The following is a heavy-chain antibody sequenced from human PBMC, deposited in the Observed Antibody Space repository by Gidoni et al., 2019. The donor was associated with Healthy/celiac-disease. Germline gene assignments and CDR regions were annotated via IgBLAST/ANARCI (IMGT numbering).Heavy chain of an antibody. CDR1: GFIFDDYA. CDR3: AKGPVVGHYGMDV. V-gene: IGHV3-9*01. Sequence: EVQLVESGGGLVQPGRSLRLSCAASGFIFDDYAMHWVRQATGKGLEWVSGSSWNSGGIRYADSVKSRFTISRNNAKNSLYLQMNSLRAEDTALYYCAKGPVVGHYGMDVWGQGTTVTVSS. J-gene: IGHJ6*02. D-gene: IGHD1-26*01. CDR2: SSWNSGGI.